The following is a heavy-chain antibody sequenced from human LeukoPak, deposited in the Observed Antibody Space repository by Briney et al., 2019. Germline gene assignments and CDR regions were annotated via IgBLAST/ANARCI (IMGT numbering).Heavy chain of an antibody. Sequence: SGGSLRLSCAASGFTFSNYDMTWIRQAPGKGLEWVSVINYSGVSTNYADSVKGRFTISRDNSKNTVYLQMNSLRVEDTAVYYCAKDQNWEGGYWGQGTLVTVSS. CDR1: GFTFSNYD. CDR3: AKDQNWEGGY. V-gene: IGHV3-23*01. J-gene: IGHJ4*02. CDR2: INYSGVST. D-gene: IGHD7-27*01.